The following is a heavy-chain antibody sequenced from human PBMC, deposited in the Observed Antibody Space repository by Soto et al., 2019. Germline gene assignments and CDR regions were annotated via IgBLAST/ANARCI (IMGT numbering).Heavy chain of an antibody. J-gene: IGHJ6*04. CDR1: GGTFSKYA. Sequence: SVKISSKASGGTFSKYAISWVRHAPGQGLEWLGGIIPMFGTPNYAQKLQGRVTISADASTTKAYLELSSLRSAETAVDLSARPLRHRNFYRGLGVWDKRTRVTVAS. D-gene: IGHD3-16*01. V-gene: IGHV1-69*01. CDR3: ARPLRHRNFYRGLGV. CDR2: IIPMFGTP.